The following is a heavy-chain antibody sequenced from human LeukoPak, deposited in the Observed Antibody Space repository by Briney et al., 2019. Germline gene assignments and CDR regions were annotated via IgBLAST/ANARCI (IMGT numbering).Heavy chain of an antibody. CDR3: ARDGITGKGSFDP. Sequence: SQTLSLTCAISGDSVSRSNTAWNWIRQSPSRGLEWLGRTYYRSQWYSNYALSVKSRITINPDTSRNQFSLQLNSMTPEDTAVYYCARDGITGKGSFDPWGQGTLVTVSS. V-gene: IGHV6-1*01. CDR1: GDSVSRSNTA. CDR2: TYYRSQWYS. D-gene: IGHD1-20*01. J-gene: IGHJ5*02.